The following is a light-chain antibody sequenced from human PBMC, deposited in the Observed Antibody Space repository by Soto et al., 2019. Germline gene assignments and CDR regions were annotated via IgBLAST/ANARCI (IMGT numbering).Light chain of an antibody. CDR1: SSDVGGYNY. Sequence: QSVLTQPASVSGSPGQSITISCTGTSSDVGGYNYVSWYQQHPGKAPKLMIYEVSNRPSGVSNRFSGSKSGNTASLTISGLQAEDEADYYCSSYISSSTVVFGTGTQLTVL. V-gene: IGLV2-14*01. J-gene: IGLJ7*01. CDR2: EVS. CDR3: SSYISSSTVV.